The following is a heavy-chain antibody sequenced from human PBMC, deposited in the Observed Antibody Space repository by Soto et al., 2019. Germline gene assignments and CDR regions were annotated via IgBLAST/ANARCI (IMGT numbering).Heavy chain of an antibody. Sequence: QVQLVQSGAEVKKPGASVKVSCQTSGYNFSAYYFNWVRQAAGQGPEWMGWLNPRNGQTGYVQKFRGRVTMTRDTSIATVYLELSRLTSEDTAIYFCARETDTSMVDYWGQGALVTVSS. D-gene: IGHD5-18*01. CDR1: GYNFSAYY. V-gene: IGHV1-8*01. CDR2: LNPRNGQT. J-gene: IGHJ4*02. CDR3: ARETDTSMVDY.